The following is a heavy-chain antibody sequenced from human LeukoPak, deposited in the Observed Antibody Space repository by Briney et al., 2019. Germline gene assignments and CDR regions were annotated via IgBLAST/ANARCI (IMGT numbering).Heavy chain of an antibody. D-gene: IGHD3-10*01. CDR2: ISSSGSTI. CDR1: GFTFSDYY. CDR3: ARHAALWFGELPWFDP. V-gene: IGHV3-11*04. Sequence: GGSLRLSCAASGFTFSDYYMSWIRQAPGKGLEWVSYISSSGSTIYYADSVKGRFTISRDNAKNSLYLQMNSLRAEDTAVYYCARHAALWFGELPWFDPWGQGTLVTVSS. J-gene: IGHJ5*02.